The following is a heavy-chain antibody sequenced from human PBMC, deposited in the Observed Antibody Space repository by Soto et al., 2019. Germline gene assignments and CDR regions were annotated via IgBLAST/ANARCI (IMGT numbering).Heavy chain of an antibody. CDR2: IYYSGST. CDR3: ARQPPNCSSTSCYTRYYYYGMDV. V-gene: IGHV4-39*01. CDR1: GGSISSSSYY. J-gene: IGHJ6*02. Sequence: PSETLSLTCTVSGGSISSSSYYWGWIRQPPGKGLEWIGSIYYSGSTYYNPSLKSRVTISVDTSKNQFSLKLSSVTAADTAVYYCARQPPNCSSTSCYTRYYYYGMDVWAQGTTVTVSS. D-gene: IGHD2-2*02.